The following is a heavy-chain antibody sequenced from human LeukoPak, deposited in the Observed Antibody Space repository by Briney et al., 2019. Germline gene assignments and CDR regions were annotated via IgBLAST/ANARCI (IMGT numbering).Heavy chain of an antibody. D-gene: IGHD2-2*01. J-gene: IGHJ3*02. Sequence: SETLSLTCTVSGGSISSGDYYWSWIRQPPGKGLEWIGCIYYSGSTYYNPSLKSRVTISVDTSKNQFSLKLSSVTAADTAVYYCARVPTLLVGAFDIWGQGTMVTVSS. CDR1: GGSISSGDYY. CDR3: ARVPTLLVGAFDI. CDR2: IYYSGST. V-gene: IGHV4-30-4*01.